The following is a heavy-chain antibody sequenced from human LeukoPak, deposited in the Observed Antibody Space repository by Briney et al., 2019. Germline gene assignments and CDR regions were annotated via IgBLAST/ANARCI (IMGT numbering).Heavy chain of an antibody. CDR2: IY. J-gene: IGHJ5*02. V-gene: IGHV4-31*03. Sequence: PSETLSLTCTVSNVSITSGAYYWTWIRQHPGKGLEWIGYIYYNPSLKSRISMSVDTSKNQFSLKLNSVTAADTAVYYCARDLAAAGSFDPWGQGTLVTVSS. CDR3: ARDLAAAGSFDP. CDR1: NVSITSGAYY. D-gene: IGHD6-13*01.